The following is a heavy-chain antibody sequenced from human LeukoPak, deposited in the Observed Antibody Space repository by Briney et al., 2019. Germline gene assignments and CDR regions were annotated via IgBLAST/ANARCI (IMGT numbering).Heavy chain of an antibody. CDR3: ARHQRAAAGISYYYYMDV. CDR1: GGSISSGSYY. CDR2: INHSGST. V-gene: IGHV4-39*01. D-gene: IGHD6-13*01. Sequence: SETLSLTCTVSGGSISSGSYYWSWIRQPPGKGLEWIGEINHSGSTNYNPSLKSRVTISVDTSKNQFSLKLSSVTAADTAVYYCARHQRAAAGISYYYYMDVWGKGTTVTVSS. J-gene: IGHJ6*03.